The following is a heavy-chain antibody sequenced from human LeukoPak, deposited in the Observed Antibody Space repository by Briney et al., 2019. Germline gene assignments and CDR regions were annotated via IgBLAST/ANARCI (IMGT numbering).Heavy chain of an antibody. J-gene: IGHJ4*02. V-gene: IGHV4-61*02. CDR2: IYTSGST. CDR3: ARLGLELQTFDY. CDR1: GGSISSGSYY. D-gene: IGHD1-7*01. Sequence: PSETLSLTCTVSGGSISSGSYYWSWIRQPAGKGLEWIGRIYTSGSTNYNPSLKSRVTMSVDTFKNQFSLKLSSVTAADTAVYYCARLGLELQTFDYWGQGTLVTVSS.